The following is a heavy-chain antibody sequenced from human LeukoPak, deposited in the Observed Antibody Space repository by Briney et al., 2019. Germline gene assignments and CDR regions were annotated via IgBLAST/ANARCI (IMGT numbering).Heavy chain of an antibody. D-gene: IGHD3-22*01. CDR3: ARAYYYDSSGYLQ. J-gene: IGHJ4*02. V-gene: IGHV3-30-3*01. CDR2: ISYDGSNK. Sequence: PGGSLRLSCAASGFTFSSYAMHWVRQAPGKGLEWVAVISYDGSNKYYADSVKGRFTISRDNSKNTLYLQMNSLRAEDTAVYYCARAYYYDSSGYLQWGQGTLVTVSS. CDR1: GFTFSSYA.